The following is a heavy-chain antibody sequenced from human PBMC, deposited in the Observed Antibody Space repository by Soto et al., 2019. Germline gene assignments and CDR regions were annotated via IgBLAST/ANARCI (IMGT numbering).Heavy chain of an antibody. D-gene: IGHD5-12*01. V-gene: IGHV3-23*01. J-gene: IGHJ6*02. CDR2: ISGSGDST. CDR3: AKGLVATTYYYYYYGMDV. Sequence: GGSLRLSCAASGFTFSSYAMSWVRQAPGKGLEWVSAISGSGDSTYYADSVKGRFTISRDNSKNTLYLQMNSLRAEDTAVYYCAKGLVATTYYYYYYGMDVWGQGTTVTVSS. CDR1: GFTFSSYA.